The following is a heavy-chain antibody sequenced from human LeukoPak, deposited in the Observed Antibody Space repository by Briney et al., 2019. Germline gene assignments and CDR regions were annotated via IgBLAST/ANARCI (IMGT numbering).Heavy chain of an antibody. V-gene: IGHV3-21*01. CDR2: ISSSSSYI. J-gene: IGHJ4*02. D-gene: IGHD3-10*01. CDR3: ARLGITMVKYYFDY. CDR1: GFTFSSYS. Sequence: GGSLRLSCAASGFTFSSYSMNWVRQAPGKGLEWVSSISSSSSYIYYADSVKGRFTISRDNAKNSLYLQMNSLRAEDTAVYYCARLGITMVKYYFDYWGQGTLVTVSS.